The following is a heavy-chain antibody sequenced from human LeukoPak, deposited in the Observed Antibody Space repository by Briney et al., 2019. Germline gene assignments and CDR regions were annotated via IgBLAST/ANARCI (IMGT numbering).Heavy chain of an antibody. J-gene: IGHJ5*02. D-gene: IGHD4/OR15-4a*01. CDR1: VYTSTSYY. Sequence: ASVMVSCKASVYTSTSYYMHWGRQAPGQGLEWMGWINPNSGCTNYAQKFQGRVTMTRDTSISTAYMELRRLRSDDPAVYYCARDQGGARFDPWGQGTLVTVSS. V-gene: IGHV1-2*02. CDR3: ARDQGGARFDP. CDR2: INPNSGCT.